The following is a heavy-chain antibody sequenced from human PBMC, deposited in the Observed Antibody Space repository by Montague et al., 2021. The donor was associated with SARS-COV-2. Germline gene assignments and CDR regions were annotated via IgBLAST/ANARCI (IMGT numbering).Heavy chain of an antibody. J-gene: IGHJ4*02. D-gene: IGHD3-10*01. CDR2: ITWNGIRT. CDR1: GFNFDVYG. Sequence: SLRLSCAASGFNFDVYGMSWVRQAPGKGLEWVSGITWNGIRTGYVDSVKGRFTISRDNAKKSLYLEMNSLRDEDTALYYCTRGFRGGPFDCWGQGTLVTVSS. CDR3: TRGFRGGPFDC. V-gene: IGHV3-20*04.